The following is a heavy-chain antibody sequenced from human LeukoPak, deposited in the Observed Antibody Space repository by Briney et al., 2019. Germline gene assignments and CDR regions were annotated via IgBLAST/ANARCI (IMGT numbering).Heavy chain of an antibody. J-gene: IGHJ4*02. CDR1: GFTFSNYW. D-gene: IGHD2-8*01. Sequence: GGSLRLSCAASGFTFSNYWMHWVRQAPGKGLVWVARINSDGSSISYEDSVKGRFTISRDNAKNTLYLQMNSLRAGDTAVYYCARVYYTDVFGYCDHWGQGTLVTVSS. V-gene: IGHV3-74*01. CDR3: ARVYYTDVFGYCDH. CDR2: INSDGSSI.